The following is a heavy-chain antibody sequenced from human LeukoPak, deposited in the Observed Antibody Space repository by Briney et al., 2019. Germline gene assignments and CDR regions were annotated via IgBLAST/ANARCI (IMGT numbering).Heavy chain of an antibody. CDR2: IRYSGHT. Sequence: SETLSLTCTVSGDSVSNDRYYWTWIRQSPGKGLEWIAYIRYSGHTNYNPSLDTRVTISLDASKNQLSLRLYSVTAADTTMYYCARYNWNTWFDPWGQGALVTVSS. J-gene: IGHJ5*02. D-gene: IGHD1-1*01. CDR1: GDSVSNDRYY. CDR3: ARYNWNTWFDP. V-gene: IGHV4-61*01.